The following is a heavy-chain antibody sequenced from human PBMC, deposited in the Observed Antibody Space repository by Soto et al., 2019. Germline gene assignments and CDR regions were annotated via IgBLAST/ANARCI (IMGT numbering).Heavy chain of an antibody. Sequence: SETLSLTCTVSGGSISSGGYYWSWILQHPGKGLEWIAYIDYSGSTYYNPSLKSRVTISVDTSVNQFSLKLSSVTAADTAVYYCARVGCSSTSCYHLDPWGQGTLVTVPQ. V-gene: IGHV4-31*03. D-gene: IGHD2-2*01. CDR3: ARVGCSSTSCYHLDP. J-gene: IGHJ5*02. CDR1: GGSISSGGYY. CDR2: IDYSGST.